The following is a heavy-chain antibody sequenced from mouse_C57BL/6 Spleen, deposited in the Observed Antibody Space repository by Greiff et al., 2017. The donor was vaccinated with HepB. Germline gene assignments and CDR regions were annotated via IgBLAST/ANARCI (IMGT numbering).Heavy chain of an antibody. J-gene: IGHJ2*01. CDR2: INPSSGYT. Sequence: VQLQQSGAELARPGASVKMSCKASGYTFTSYTMHWVKQRPGQGLEWIGYINPSSGYTKYNQKFKDKATLTADKSSSTAYMQLSSLTSEDSAVYYCARWTDYGSSYGYWGQGTTLTVSS. D-gene: IGHD1-1*01. CDR3: ARWTDYGSSYGY. V-gene: IGHV1-4*01. CDR1: GYTFTSYT.